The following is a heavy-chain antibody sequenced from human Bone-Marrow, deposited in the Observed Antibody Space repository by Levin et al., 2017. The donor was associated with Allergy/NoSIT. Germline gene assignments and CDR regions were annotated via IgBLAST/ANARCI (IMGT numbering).Heavy chain of an antibody. CDR1: GFMFNEHA. CDR2: ISYDGGHK. J-gene: IGHJ6*02. Sequence: LSLTCAASGFMFNEHAMHWVRQAPGKGLEWVAMISYDGGHKYYADSVKGRFTMSRDNSMNTLYLEVNSLVGEDTATYYCARGTGGSSYFYYDMDLWGQGTTVTVSS. CDR3: ARGTGGSSYFYYDMDL. D-gene: IGHD3-10*01. V-gene: IGHV3-30-3*01.